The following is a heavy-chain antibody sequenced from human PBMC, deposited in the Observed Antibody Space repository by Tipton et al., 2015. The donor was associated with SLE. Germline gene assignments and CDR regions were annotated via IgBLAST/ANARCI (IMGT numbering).Heavy chain of an antibody. D-gene: IGHD6-13*01. Sequence: TLSLTCTVSGGSISSSSYYWGWIRQPPGKGLEWIGSIDYSGSTYYNPSLKSRVTISVDTSKNQFSLKLSSVTAADTAVYYCARLDMAAGAFDYWGQGTLVTVSS. CDR1: GGSISSSSYY. J-gene: IGHJ4*02. V-gene: IGHV4-39*01. CDR2: IDYSGST. CDR3: ARLDMAAGAFDY.